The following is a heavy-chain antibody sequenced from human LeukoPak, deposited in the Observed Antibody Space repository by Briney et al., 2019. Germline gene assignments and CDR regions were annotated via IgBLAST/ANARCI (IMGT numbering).Heavy chain of an antibody. J-gene: IGHJ4*02. V-gene: IGHV1-69*13. Sequence: VKVSCKASGGTFSAYAISWVRQAPGQGLEWMGGIISILGTSNYAQNFQGRVAITADESTNTAYMELSSLSSEDTAVYYCARGEGVLGYCSGTSCYKGGLGYWGQGTLVTVSS. D-gene: IGHD2-2*02. CDR3: ARGEGVLGYCSGTSCYKGGLGY. CDR1: GGTFSAYA. CDR2: IISILGTS.